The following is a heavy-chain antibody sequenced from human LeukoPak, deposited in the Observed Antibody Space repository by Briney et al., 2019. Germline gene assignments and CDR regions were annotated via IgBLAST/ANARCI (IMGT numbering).Heavy chain of an antibody. CDR1: GGSISSGDYY. Sequence: PSQTLSLTCTVSGGSISSGDYYWSWIRQPPGKGLEWIGYIYYSGSTYYNPSLKSRVTISVDTSKNQFSLKLSSVTAADTAVYYCARDPPLYYYYYGMDVWGQGTTVTVSS. CDR2: IYYSGST. CDR3: ARDPPLYYYYYGMDV. J-gene: IGHJ6*02. V-gene: IGHV4-30-4*01.